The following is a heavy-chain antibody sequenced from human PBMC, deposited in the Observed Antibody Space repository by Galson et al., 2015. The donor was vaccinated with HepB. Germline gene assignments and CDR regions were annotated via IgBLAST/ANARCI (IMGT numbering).Heavy chain of an antibody. V-gene: IGHV3-30*04. CDR3: ARGVPTRGAVAGDWLEPGYFNL. CDR1: GFTFSSYA. CDR2: ISYDGSNK. Sequence: SLRLSCAASGFTFSSYAMHWVRQAPGKGLEWVAVISYDGSNKYYADSVKGRFTISRDNSKNTLYLQMNSLRAEDTAVYYCARGVPTRGAVAGDWLEPGYFNLWGRGTLVTVSS. D-gene: IGHD6-19*01. J-gene: IGHJ2*01.